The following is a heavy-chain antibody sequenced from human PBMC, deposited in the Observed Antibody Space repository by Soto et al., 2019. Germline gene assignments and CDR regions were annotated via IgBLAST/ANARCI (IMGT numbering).Heavy chain of an antibody. CDR3: ARDRIVVVPAAIVPKGWFDP. J-gene: IGHJ5*02. D-gene: IGHD2-2*02. V-gene: IGHV3-7*01. CDR1: GFTFSSYW. Sequence: EVQLVESGGGLVQPGGSLRLSCAASGFTFSSYWMSWVRQAPGKGLEWVANIKQDGSEKYYVDSVKGRFTISRDNAKNSLYLQMNSLRAEDTAVYYCARDRIVVVPAAIVPKGWFDPWGQGTLVTVSS. CDR2: IKQDGSEK.